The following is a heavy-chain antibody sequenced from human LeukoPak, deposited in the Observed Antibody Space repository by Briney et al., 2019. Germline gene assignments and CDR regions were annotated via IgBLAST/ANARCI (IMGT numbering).Heavy chain of an antibody. CDR1: GDSVSSNSAA. V-gene: IGHV6-1*01. J-gene: IGHJ6*02. CDR3: ARAPGGIAVAGSYYYYGMDV. D-gene: IGHD6-19*01. Sequence: SQTLSLTCAISGDSVSSNSAAWNWIRQSPSRGLEWLGRTYYRSKWYNDYAVSVKSRITINPDTSKNQFSLQLNSVTPEDTAVYYCARAPGGIAVAGSYYYYGMDVWGQGTTVTVSS. CDR2: TYYRSKWYN.